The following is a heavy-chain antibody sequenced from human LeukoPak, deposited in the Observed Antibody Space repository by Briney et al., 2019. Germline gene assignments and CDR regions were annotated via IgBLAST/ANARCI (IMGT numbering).Heavy chain of an antibody. CDR1: GFPFSNYA. V-gene: IGHV3-23*01. D-gene: IGHD3-9*01. CDR2: ITGSGGNT. Sequence: GGSLRRSFAASGFPFSNYAMSWVRQAPGKGLEWVSAITGSGGNTYYADSVKGRFTISRDNSKNTVFLQMNSLRAEDTAVYYCAKWGDYDVLTGYYVSDYWGQGTLVTVSS. J-gene: IGHJ4*02. CDR3: AKWGDYDVLTGYYVSDY.